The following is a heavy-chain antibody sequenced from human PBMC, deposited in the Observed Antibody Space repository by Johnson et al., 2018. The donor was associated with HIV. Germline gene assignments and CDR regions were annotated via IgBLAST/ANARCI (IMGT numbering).Heavy chain of an antibody. Sequence: EVQLVESGGGLVRPGGSLRLSCAVSPIIFTNTWMTWVRQAPGKGLEWVGRIKSETDDGTTHYFAPVKGRFIISRDDSKNTLYLQMNSLKTEDTAVYYCTTPSGSYVSSDDAFDIWGQGTIVTVSS. D-gene: IGHD1-26*01. CDR1: PIIFTNTW. CDR3: TTPSGSYVSSDDAFDI. V-gene: IGHV3-15*01. CDR2: IKSETDDGTT. J-gene: IGHJ3*02.